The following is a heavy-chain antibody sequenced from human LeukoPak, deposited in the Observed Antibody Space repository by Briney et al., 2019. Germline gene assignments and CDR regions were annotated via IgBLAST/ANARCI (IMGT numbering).Heavy chain of an antibody. CDR3: AKSTDRRLGPFDY. Sequence: GGSLRLSCAASGFTFRSYAMHWVRQAPGKGLEWVAVIWYDGSNKYYADSVKGRFTIPRDNSKNTLYLQMNSLRAEDTAVYYCAKSTDRRLGPFDYWGQGTLVTVSS. V-gene: IGHV3-33*06. J-gene: IGHJ4*02. D-gene: IGHD6-25*01. CDR2: IWYDGSNK. CDR1: GFTFRSYA.